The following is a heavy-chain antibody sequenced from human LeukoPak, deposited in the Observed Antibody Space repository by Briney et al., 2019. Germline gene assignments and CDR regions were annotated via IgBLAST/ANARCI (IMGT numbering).Heavy chain of an antibody. CDR3: AKAEYYDSSGYYYGY. D-gene: IGHD3-22*01. J-gene: IGHJ4*02. V-gene: IGHV3-30*18. CDR2: ISYDGSNK. Sequence: PGGSLRLSCAASGFTFSSYGMHWVRQAPGKGLEWVAVISYDGSNKYYADSVKGRFTISRDNSKNTLYLQMNSLRAEDTAVYYCAKAEYYDSSGYYYGYWGQGTLVDVSS. CDR1: GFTFSSYG.